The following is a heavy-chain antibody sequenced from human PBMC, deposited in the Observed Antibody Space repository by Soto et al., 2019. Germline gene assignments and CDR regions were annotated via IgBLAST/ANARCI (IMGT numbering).Heavy chain of an antibody. Sequence: GGSLRLSCAASGFTFSSYAMSWVRQAPGKGLEWVSAISGSGGSTYYADSVKGRFTISRDNSKNTLYLQMNSLRAEDTAVYYCVTPLPADPDAFDIWGQGTMVTVSS. CDR3: VTPLPADPDAFDI. J-gene: IGHJ3*02. CDR1: GFTFSSYA. V-gene: IGHV3-23*01. CDR2: ISGSGGST. D-gene: IGHD2-2*01.